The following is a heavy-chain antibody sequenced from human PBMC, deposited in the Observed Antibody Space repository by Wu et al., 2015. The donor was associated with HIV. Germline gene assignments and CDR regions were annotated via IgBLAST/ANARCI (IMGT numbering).Heavy chain of an antibody. CDR2: INPNSGGT. Sequence: QVQLVQSGAEVKKPGASVKVSCKASGYTFTGYYMHWVRQAPGQGLEWMGWINPNSGGTNYAQKFQGRVTMTRDTSISTAYMELSRLRSDDTAVYYCARAGGGGSGWYRDAFDIWGQGDNGHRLF. D-gene: IGHD6-19*01. J-gene: IGHJ3*02. CDR1: GYTFTGYY. CDR3: ARAGGGGSGWYRDAFDI. V-gene: IGHV1-2*02.